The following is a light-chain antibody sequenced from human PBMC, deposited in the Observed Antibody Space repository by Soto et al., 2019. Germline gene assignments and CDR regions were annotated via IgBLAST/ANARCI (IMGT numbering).Light chain of an antibody. CDR2: EGS. J-gene: IGLJ1*01. Sequence: QSVLTQPASVCGSPGQSITISCTGTSSDVGSYNLVSWYQQPPGKAPKLMIYEGSKRPSGISNRFSGSKSGNTASLTISGLQAEDEADYYCCSYAGSSTSLYVFGTGTKVTVL. CDR3: CSYAGSSTSLYV. V-gene: IGLV2-23*01. CDR1: SSDVGSYNL.